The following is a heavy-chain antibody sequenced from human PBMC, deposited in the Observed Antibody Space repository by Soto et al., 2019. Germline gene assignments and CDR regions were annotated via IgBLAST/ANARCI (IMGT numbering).Heavy chain of an antibody. V-gene: IGHV1-18*01. D-gene: IGHD6-19*01. CDR3: ARHAATVAPYYFDL. J-gene: IGHJ4*02. Sequence: QVQLVQSGPETRKPGDSVKVSCTASGYSFDIDGMTWVRQAPGQGLEWMGWIGTYNGNSDYAQKFQGRVTMIRDTSTTTAYMELRSLRSDDTAEYYCARHAATVAPYYFDLWGQGTLVTVSS. CDR2: IGTYNGNS. CDR1: GYSFDIDG.